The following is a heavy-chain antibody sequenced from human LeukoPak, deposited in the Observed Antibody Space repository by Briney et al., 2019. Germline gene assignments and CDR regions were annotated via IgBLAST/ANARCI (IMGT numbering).Heavy chain of an antibody. D-gene: IGHD3-22*01. Sequence: GASVKVSCKASGGTFSSYAISWVRQAPGQGLEWMGEIIPIFGTANYAQKFQGRVTITADESTSTAYMELSSLRSEDTAVYYCARSWAYYGSPPSAFDIWGQGTMVTVSS. CDR1: GGTFSSYA. J-gene: IGHJ3*02. CDR2: IIPIFGTA. V-gene: IGHV1-69*01. CDR3: ARSWAYYGSPPSAFDI.